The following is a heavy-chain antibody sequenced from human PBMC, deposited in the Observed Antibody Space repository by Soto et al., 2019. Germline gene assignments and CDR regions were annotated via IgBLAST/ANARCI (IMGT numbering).Heavy chain of an antibody. CDR3: AKDSGSSFGELAWFDP. V-gene: IGHV3-23*01. D-gene: IGHD3-10*01. CDR2: ISGSGGST. CDR1: GFTFSSYA. J-gene: IGHJ5*02. Sequence: PGGSLRLSCAASGFTFSSYAMSWVRQAPGKGLEWVSAISGSGGSTYYADSVKGRFTISRDNSKNTLYLQMNSLRAEDTAVYYCAKDSGSSFGELAWFDPWGQGTLVTVSS.